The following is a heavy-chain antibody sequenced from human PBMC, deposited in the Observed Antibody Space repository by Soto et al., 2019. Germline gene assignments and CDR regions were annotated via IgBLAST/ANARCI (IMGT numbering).Heavy chain of an antibody. Sequence: GGSLRLSCAASAFTFSSYAMTWVRQAPGKGLEWVSYISSSGSNKYYADSVKGRFTISRDNAKNSLYLQMNSLRAEDTAVYYCARGPYNYVWGSDPPHFDYWGQGTLVTVSS. V-gene: IGHV3-48*04. D-gene: IGHD3-16*02. CDR3: ARGPYNYVWGSDPPHFDY. CDR1: AFTFSSYA. CDR2: ISSSGSNK. J-gene: IGHJ4*02.